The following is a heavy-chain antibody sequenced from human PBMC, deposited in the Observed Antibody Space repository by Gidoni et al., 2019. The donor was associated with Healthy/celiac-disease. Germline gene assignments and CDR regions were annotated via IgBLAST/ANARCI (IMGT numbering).Heavy chain of an antibody. Sequence: GFTFSDYYMSWIRQAPGKGLEWVSYISSSSSYTNYADSVKGRFTISRDNAKNSLYLQMNSLRAEDTAVYYCARGVTIVGATPDAFDIWGQGTMVTVSS. CDR1: GFTFSDYY. J-gene: IGHJ3*02. CDR3: ARGVTIVGATPDAFDI. D-gene: IGHD1-26*01. CDR2: ISSSSSYT. V-gene: IGHV3-11*06.